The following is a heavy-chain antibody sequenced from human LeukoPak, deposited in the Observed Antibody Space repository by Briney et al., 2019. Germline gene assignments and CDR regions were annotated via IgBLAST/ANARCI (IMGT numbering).Heavy chain of an antibody. CDR3: AAETGSHDASDI. CDR2: IYTSGST. J-gene: IGHJ3*02. Sequence: PSETLSLTCTVSGDSISNYYWSWIRQPAGKGLEWIGRIYTSGSTNYNPSLKSRVTMSVDTSKNQFSLKLSSVTAADTAVYYCAAETGSHDASDIWGQGTMVTVSS. CDR1: GDSISNYY. V-gene: IGHV4-4*07. D-gene: IGHD1-26*01.